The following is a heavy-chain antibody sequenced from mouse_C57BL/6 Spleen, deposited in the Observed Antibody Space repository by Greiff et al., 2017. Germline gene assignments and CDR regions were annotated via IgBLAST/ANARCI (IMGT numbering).Heavy chain of an antibody. CDR1: GFTFSSYA. Sequence: EVMLVESGGGLVKPGGSLKLSCAASGFTFSSYAMSWVRQTPEKRLEWVATISDGGSYTYYPDNVKGRFTISRDNAKNNLYLQMSHLKSEDTAMYYCARDSSLRLFDYWGQGTTLTVSS. D-gene: IGHD2-12*01. CDR3: ARDSSLRLFDY. J-gene: IGHJ2*01. CDR2: ISDGGSYT. V-gene: IGHV5-4*01.